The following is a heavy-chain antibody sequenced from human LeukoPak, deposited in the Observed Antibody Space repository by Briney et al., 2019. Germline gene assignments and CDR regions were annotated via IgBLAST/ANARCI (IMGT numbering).Heavy chain of an antibody. J-gene: IGHJ4*02. D-gene: IGHD1-26*01. CDR1: GFTFSSYA. Sequence: PGGSLRLSCAASGFTFSSYAMHWVRQAPGKGLEWVAFIRYDGSNKYYADSVKGRFTISRDISKNTLYLQMNSLRAEDTAVYYCAKVIVGAIGPVDYWGQGTLVTVSS. CDR2: IRYDGSNK. V-gene: IGHV3-30*02. CDR3: AKVIVGAIGPVDY.